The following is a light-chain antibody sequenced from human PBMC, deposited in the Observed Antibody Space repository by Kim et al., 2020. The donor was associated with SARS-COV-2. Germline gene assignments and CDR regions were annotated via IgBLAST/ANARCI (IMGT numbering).Light chain of an antibody. Sequence: ELVLTQSPATLSLSPGERATLSCRASQSVGTYLAWYQQKPGQRPRLLMYDVSNRASGIPARFSGSGSGTDFTLIISSLEPEDFAVYYCQRRSDWLTTFGQGTRLEIK. CDR2: DVS. CDR3: QRRSDWLTT. J-gene: IGKJ5*01. V-gene: IGKV3-11*01. CDR1: QSVGTY.